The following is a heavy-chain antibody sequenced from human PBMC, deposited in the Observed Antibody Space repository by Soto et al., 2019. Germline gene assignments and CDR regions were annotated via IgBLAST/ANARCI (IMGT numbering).Heavy chain of an antibody. Sequence: SETLSLTCAVYGGSFSGYYWSWIRQPPGKGLEWIGEINHSGSTNYNPSLKSRVTISVDTSKNQFSLKLSSVTAADTAVYYCARAPGDYFDYWGQGTLVTVSS. CDR3: ARAPGDYFDY. J-gene: IGHJ4*02. CDR2: INHSGST. CDR1: GGSFSGYY. V-gene: IGHV4-34*09.